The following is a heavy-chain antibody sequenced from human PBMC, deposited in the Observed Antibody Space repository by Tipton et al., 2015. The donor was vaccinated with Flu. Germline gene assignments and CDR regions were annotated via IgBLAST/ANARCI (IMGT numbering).Heavy chain of an antibody. D-gene: IGHD3-10*01. CDR3: ATTTYYYGSGSHDY. CDR1: GDSIRNDYF. V-gene: IGHV4-38-2*02. Sequence: TLSLTCTVSGDSIRNDYFWGWIRQPPGKGLEWIGCVYHGGTTYYNPSLKSRVAISLDTFKNQFSLKLTSVTAADTAVYYCATTTYYYGSGSHDYWGQGTLDTVSS. J-gene: IGHJ4*02. CDR2: VYHGGTT.